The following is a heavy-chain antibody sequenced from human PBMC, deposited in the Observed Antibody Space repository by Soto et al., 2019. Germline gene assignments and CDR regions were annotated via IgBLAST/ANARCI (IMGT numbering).Heavy chain of an antibody. V-gene: IGHV4-4*07. CDR2: FSLSGTT. CDR3: ARGMTPPGAPAWYYFDS. J-gene: IGHJ4*02. CDR1: GASITGSSY. D-gene: IGHD2-8*02. Sequence: ETLSLTCTVSGASITGSSYWSWIRQPAGKGLEWIGRFSLSGTTNYNPSLRSRVTMSADVSKNQFSLRLTSVTAADTALYYCARGMTPPGAPAWYYFDSWGQGTLVTVSS.